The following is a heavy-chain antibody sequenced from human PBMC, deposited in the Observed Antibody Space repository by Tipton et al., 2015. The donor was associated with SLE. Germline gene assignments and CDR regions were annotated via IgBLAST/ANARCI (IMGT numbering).Heavy chain of an antibody. J-gene: IGHJ2*01. CDR1: GGSISSGGYY. V-gene: IGHV4-31*03. CDR2: IYYSGST. Sequence: TLSLTCTVSGGSISSGGYYWSWIRQHPGKGLEWIGYIYYSGSTYYNPSLKSRVTISVDTSKNQFSLKLSSVTAADTAVYYCARLLYSYGSWYFDLWGRGTLVTVSS. CDR3: ARLLYSYGSWYFDL. D-gene: IGHD5-18*01.